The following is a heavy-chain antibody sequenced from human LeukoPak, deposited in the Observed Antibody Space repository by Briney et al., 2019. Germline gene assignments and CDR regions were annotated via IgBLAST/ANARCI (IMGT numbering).Heavy chain of an antibody. V-gene: IGHV4-61*02. CDR2: IYTSGST. J-gene: IGHJ4*02. CDR3: ARGGVLLGYFDY. Sequence: PSETLSLTCTVSGGSISSGSYYWSWIRQPAGKGLEWIGRIYTSGSTNYNPSLKSRVTISVDTSKNQFSLKLSSMTAADTAVYYCARGGVLLGYFDYWGQGTLVTVSS. CDR1: GGSISSGSYY. D-gene: IGHD1-26*01.